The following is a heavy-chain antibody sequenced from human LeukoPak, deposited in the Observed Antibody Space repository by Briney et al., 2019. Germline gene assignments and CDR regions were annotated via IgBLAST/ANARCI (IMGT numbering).Heavy chain of an antibody. CDR3: ARLKVLLWFGELFNYGMDV. D-gene: IGHD3-10*01. V-gene: IGHV4-30-4*01. J-gene: IGHJ6*02. CDR2: IYYSGST. CDR1: GGSISSGDYY. Sequence: SETLSLTCTVSGGSISSGDYYWSWIRQPPGKGLEWIGYIYYSGSTYYNPSLKSRVTISVDTSKNQFSLKLSSVTAADTAVYYCARLKVLLWFGELFNYGMDVWGQGTTVTVSS.